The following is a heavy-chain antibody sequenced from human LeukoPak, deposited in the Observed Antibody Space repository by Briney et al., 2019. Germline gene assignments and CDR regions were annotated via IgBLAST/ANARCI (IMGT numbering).Heavy chain of an antibody. CDR3: ANGYYDSSGGYYYGMDV. Sequence: GGSLRLSCAASGFTFSSYAMNWVRQAPGKGLEWVSAISGSGGSTYYADSVKGRFTISRDNSKNALYLQMNSLRAEDTAVYYCANGYYDSSGGYYYGMDVWGQGTTVTVSS. J-gene: IGHJ6*02. CDR1: GFTFSSYA. CDR2: ISGSGGST. D-gene: IGHD3-22*01. V-gene: IGHV3-23*01.